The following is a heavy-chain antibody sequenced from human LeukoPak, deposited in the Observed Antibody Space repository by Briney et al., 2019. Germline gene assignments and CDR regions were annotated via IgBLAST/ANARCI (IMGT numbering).Heavy chain of an antibody. D-gene: IGHD2-15*01. CDR2: IRFDGGNK. CDR1: GFTFSSYG. CDR3: AKDFCSGSSCYIFDY. Sequence: GGSLRLSCAASGFTFSSYGINWVRQAPGKGLEWVSFIRFDGGNKFYADSVKGRFIISRDNTKNTLYLQMNTLRAEDTAVYYCAKDFCSGSSCYIFDYWGQGTLVTVSS. V-gene: IGHV3-30*02. J-gene: IGHJ4*02.